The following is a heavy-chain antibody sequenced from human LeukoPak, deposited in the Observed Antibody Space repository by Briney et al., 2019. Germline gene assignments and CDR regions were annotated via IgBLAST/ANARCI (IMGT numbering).Heavy chain of an antibody. CDR2: ISAYSGNT. J-gene: IGHJ5*02. D-gene: IGHD3-10*01. Sequence: ASVKVSCKAFAYTFTTYGITWVRQAPGQGLEWMGWISAYSGNTDYAQKLQGRVTMTTDTSTSTAYMELRSLRSDDTAVYYCARLYGGSMVRGEGPFDPWGQGTLVTVSS. CDR1: AYTFTTYG. CDR3: ARLYGGSMVRGEGPFDP. V-gene: IGHV1-18*01.